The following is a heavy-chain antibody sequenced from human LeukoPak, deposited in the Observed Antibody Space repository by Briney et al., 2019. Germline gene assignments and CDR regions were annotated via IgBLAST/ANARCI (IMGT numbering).Heavy chain of an antibody. CDR3: ARFYSYGSYFDY. D-gene: IGHD5-18*01. V-gene: IGHV1-69*13. CDR1: GGTFSSYA. CDR2: IIPIFGTA. J-gene: IGHJ4*02. Sequence: ASVKVSCKASGGTFSSYAISWVRQAPGQGLEWMGGIIPIFGTANYAQKFQGRVTITADESTSTAYMELSSLRSEDTAVYYCARFYSYGSYFDYWGQGTLVTVSS.